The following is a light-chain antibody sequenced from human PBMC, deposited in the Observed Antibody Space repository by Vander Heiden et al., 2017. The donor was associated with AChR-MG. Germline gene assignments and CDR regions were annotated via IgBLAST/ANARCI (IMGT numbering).Light chain of an antibody. J-gene: IGLJ2*01. V-gene: IGLV1-44*01. Sequence: VAISCSGSSSNIGGEAVSWFQQLPGTAPKLLIYTNDQRPSGVPDRFSGSKSGTSASLAISGLQSEDEADYYCASWDVSLNGLVFGGGTKLTVL. CDR3: ASWDVSLNGLV. CDR1: SSNIGGEA. CDR2: TND.